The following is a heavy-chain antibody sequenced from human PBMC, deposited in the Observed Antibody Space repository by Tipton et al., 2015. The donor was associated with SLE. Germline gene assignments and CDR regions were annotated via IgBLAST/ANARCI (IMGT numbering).Heavy chain of an antibody. CDR1: GFTFSSYT. CDR3: ARDWGGMDV. J-gene: IGHJ6*02. V-gene: IGHV3-21*01. Sequence: GSLRLSCEASGFTFSSYTMNWVRQAPGKGLEWVSSFTSSNYIYYADSLKGRFTISRDNAKNSLYLQMNSLRAEDTAVYYCARDWGGMDVWGQGTTVTVSS. CDR2: FTSSNYI. D-gene: IGHD3-16*01.